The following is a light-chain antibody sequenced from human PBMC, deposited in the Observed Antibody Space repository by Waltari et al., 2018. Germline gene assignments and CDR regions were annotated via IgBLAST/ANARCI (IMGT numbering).Light chain of an antibody. J-gene: IGLJ1*01. V-gene: IGLV1-44*01. CDR1: YSNIGSNN. CDR3: ASWDDSIQGYV. Sequence: QSVLTQLPSASGTPGPRVAISCSGRYSNIGSNNVNLYQHLPGAAPTLLIYTTNQRPSEVPDRFSGSKSGTSASLVINGLQAEDEADYYCASWDDSIQGYVFGTGTKVTV. CDR2: TTN.